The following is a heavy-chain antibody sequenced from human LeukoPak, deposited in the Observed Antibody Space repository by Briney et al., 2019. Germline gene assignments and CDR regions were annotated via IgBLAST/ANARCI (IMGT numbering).Heavy chain of an antibody. CDR1: GFTFSSYV. J-gene: IGHJ4*02. CDR3: AKGLYSSSSYFDY. V-gene: IGHV3-23*01. D-gene: IGHD6-6*01. CDR2: ISDSGGST. Sequence: GGSLRLSCAASGFTFSSYVMSWVRQAPGKGLEWVSAISDSGGSTFYADSEEGRFTISRDNSKNTLYLQMNSLRAEDTAVYYCAKGLYSSSSYFDYWGQGTLVTVSS.